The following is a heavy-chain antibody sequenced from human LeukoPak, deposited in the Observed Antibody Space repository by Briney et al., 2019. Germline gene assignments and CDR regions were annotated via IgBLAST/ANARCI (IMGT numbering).Heavy chain of an antibody. J-gene: IGHJ4*02. CDR1: GFTFINAW. CDR2: IRSKADGGTT. V-gene: IGHV3-15*07. Sequence: GGSLRLSCAASGFTFINAWMNWVRQAPGKGLEWVGRIRSKADGGTTDYAAPVKGRFTISRDDSKDTLSLHMNSLKTEDTAVYYCSTGGSFYEGFESWGQGTLVTVSS. D-gene: IGHD1-26*01. CDR3: STGGSFYEGFES.